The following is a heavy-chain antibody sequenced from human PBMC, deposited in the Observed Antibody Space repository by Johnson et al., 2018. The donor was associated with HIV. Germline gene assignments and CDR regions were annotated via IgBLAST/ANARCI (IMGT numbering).Heavy chain of an antibody. CDR1: GFTFSSYD. D-gene: IGHD4-11*01. J-gene: IGHJ3*02. Sequence: VQLVESGGGVVQPGGSLRLSCVASGFTFSSYDMHWVRQATGKGLEWVSAIGTAGDTYYPGSVKGRFTISRENAKNSLYLQMNSLRAGDTAVYYCARETVTSGAFDIWGQGTMVTVSS. CDR3: ARETVTSGAFDI. V-gene: IGHV3-13*01. CDR2: IGTAGDT.